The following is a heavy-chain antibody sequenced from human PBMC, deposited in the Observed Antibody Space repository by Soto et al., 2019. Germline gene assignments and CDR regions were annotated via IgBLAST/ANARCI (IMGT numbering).Heavy chain of an antibody. Sequence: GESLKISCKGSGYSFTSYWIGWVRQMPGKGLEWMGIIYPGDSDTRYSPSFQGQVTISADKSISTAYLQWSSLKASDTAMYYCARQSSSSSAPYYYYYMDVWGKGTTVTVSS. V-gene: IGHV5-51*01. J-gene: IGHJ6*03. CDR2: IYPGDSDT. CDR1: GYSFTSYW. D-gene: IGHD6-6*01. CDR3: ARQSSSSSAPYYYYYMDV.